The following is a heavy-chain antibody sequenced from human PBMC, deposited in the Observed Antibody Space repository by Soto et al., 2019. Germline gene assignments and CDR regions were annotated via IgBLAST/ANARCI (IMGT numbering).Heavy chain of an antibody. V-gene: IGHV5-10-1*01. D-gene: IGHD6-13*01. CDR3: ARLQAAACDNDLTLDY. J-gene: IGHJ4*02. CDR2: IEPSDSYT. Sequence: EVQLVQSGAEVKTPGESLRISCKGSGYSFNSYWISLVRQMPGKGLEWMGRIEPSDSYTNYSPSFQGHATISADKSISTVYQQWSSLKASDTAMYYCARLQAAACDNDLTLDYWGQGTLVTVSS. CDR1: GYSFNSYW.